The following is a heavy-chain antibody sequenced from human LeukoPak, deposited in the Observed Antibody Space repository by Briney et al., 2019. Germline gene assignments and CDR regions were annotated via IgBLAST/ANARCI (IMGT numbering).Heavy chain of an antibody. CDR1: GFTFGTSW. CDR3: ARAAEQLVGVWAVYHYYYMDV. Sequence: GGSFRLSCGAPGFTFGTSWMHWFRQAQGKDLVGVSGINSDGGTTTYAASVKGRFTITRDNAKNSLYLQMNSLRAEDTAVYYCARAAEQLVGVWAVYHYYYMDVWGKGTTVTVSS. V-gene: IGHV3-74*01. J-gene: IGHJ6*03. D-gene: IGHD6-6*01. CDR2: INSDGGTT.